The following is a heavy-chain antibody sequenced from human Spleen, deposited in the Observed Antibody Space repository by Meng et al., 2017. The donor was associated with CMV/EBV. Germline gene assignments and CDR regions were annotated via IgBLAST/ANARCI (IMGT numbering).Heavy chain of an antibody. V-gene: IGHV4-34*01. CDR3: ARFITMIVVVITHRVANWFDP. CDR2: INHSGST. J-gene: IGHJ5*02. D-gene: IGHD3-22*01. CDR1: GGSFSGYY. Sequence: SETLSLTCAVYGGSFSGYYWSWIRQPPGKGLEWIGEINHSGSTNCNPSLKSRVTISVDTSKNQFSLKLSSVTAADTAVYYCARFITMIVVVITHRVANWFDPWGQGTLVTVSS.